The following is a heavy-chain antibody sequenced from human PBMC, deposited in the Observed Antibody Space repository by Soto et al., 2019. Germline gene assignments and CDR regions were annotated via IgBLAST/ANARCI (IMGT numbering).Heavy chain of an antibody. CDR3: ARMIGGGYCISTSCSYYYYYGMDV. CDR2: IFSNDEK. CDR1: GFSLSNARMG. D-gene: IGHD2-2*01. Sequence: SGPTLVNPTETLTLTCTVSGFSLSNARMGVSWIRQPPGKALEWLAHIFSNDEKSYSTSLKSRLTISKDTSKSQVVLTMTNMDPVDTATYYCARMIGGGYCISTSCSYYYYYGMDVWGQGTTVTVSS. V-gene: IGHV2-26*01. J-gene: IGHJ6*02.